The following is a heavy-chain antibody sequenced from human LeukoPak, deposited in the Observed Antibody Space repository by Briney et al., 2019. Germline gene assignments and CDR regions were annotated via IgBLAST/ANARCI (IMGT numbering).Heavy chain of an antibody. J-gene: IGHJ4*02. V-gene: IGHV4-59*01. CDR1: GGSMSSYY. CDR2: TYYSGST. Sequence: SETLSLTCTVSGGSMSSYYWSWIRQPPGKGLEWIGYTYYSGSTNYNPSLKSRVTISVDTSKNQFSLKLSSVTAADTAVYYCARVNDSSGYYDIDYWGQGTLVTVSS. D-gene: IGHD3-22*01. CDR3: ARVNDSSGYYDIDY.